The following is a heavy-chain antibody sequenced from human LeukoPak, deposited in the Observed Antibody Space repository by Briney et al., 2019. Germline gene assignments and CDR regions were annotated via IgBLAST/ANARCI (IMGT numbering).Heavy chain of an antibody. CDR2: VFYSGRT. CDR3: ARDGRFSTYMDV. D-gene: IGHD3-3*01. Sequence: SHTLSLTCTVSADSLSSGDNYWSWLSRHPEKGLERIGCVFYSGRTYYNWSLKSRGTIPVDTSKNQFSLKLSSVTAGDTAVTYCARDGRFSTYMDVWGKGTTVTVYS. J-gene: IGHJ6*03. CDR1: ADSLSSGDNY. V-gene: IGHV4-31*03.